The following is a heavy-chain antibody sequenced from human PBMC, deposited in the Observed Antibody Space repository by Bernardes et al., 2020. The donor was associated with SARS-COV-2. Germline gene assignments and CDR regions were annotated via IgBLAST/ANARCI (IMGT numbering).Heavy chain of an antibody. CDR2: IKSKTDGGTT. Sequence: WGTLRLSCAAFRFTFSNGCMSWVRQAPGKGLDWVGRIKSKTDGGTTDYAAPVKGRFTISRDDSKDTLFLQMSSLKTEDTAVYYCITASRSPFWGQVTLVTVSS. CDR1: RFTFSNGC. V-gene: IGHV3-15*01. J-gene: IGHJ4*02. CDR3: ITASRSPF.